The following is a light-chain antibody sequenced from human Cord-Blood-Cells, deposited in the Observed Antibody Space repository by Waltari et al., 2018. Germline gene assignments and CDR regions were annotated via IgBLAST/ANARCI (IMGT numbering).Light chain of an antibody. CDR2: DVS. V-gene: IGLV2-14*01. Sequence: QSALTQPASVSGSPGQSITISCTGPSSDVGGYNYVSWYQQHPGKAPKHMIYDVSNRPSGVSNRFSGSKSGNTASLTISGLQAEDEADYYCSSYTSSSTNWVFGGGTKLTVL. J-gene: IGLJ3*02. CDR3: SSYTSSSTNWV. CDR1: SSDVGGYNY.